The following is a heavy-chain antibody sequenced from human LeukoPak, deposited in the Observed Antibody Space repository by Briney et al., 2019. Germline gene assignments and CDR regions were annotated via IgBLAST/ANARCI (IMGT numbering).Heavy chain of an antibody. V-gene: IGHV3-48*03. D-gene: IGHD2/OR15-2a*01. CDR3: ARDTLNCPFVISLDY. J-gene: IGHJ4*02. CDR1: GFXFSTHE. Sequence: GGSLRLSCAASGFXFSTHEMNWVRQAPGKGLEWVSHISCSCYVEYYLHVVRVRFTISRDNARSFLFLQMNSLRAYDTGVYYCARDTLNCPFVISLDYWLQGALLSVS. CDR2: ISCSCYVE.